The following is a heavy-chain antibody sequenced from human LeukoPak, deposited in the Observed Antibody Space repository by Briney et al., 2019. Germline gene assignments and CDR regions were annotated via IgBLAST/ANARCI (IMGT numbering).Heavy chain of an antibody. J-gene: IGHJ4*02. CDR1: GFTFSSDA. V-gene: IGHV3-23*01. CDR2: ISGSGGST. Sequence: GGSLRLSCAASGFTFSSDAMSWVRQAPGKGLEWVSAISGSGGSTYYADSVKGRFTTSRDNSKNSLYLQMNSLRAEDTALYYCARPNGYSSSLPFDYWGQGTLVTVSS. CDR3: ARPNGYSSSLPFDY. D-gene: IGHD6-13*01.